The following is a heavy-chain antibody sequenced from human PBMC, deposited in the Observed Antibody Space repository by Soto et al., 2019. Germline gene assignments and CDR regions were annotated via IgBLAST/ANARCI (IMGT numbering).Heavy chain of an antibody. J-gene: IGHJ4*02. CDR2: INSDGSIT. D-gene: IGHD3-16*02. CDR1: GFTFSSYW. Sequence: EVQLVESGGGLVQPGGSLRLSCAASGFTFSSYWMHWVRQVPEKGLVWVSRINSDGSITNDADAVKGRFTISRDNVKNTLYLQMNSLRAEDTAVYYCVRYPRSVGGSYRPDYGGQGTLVTVSS. V-gene: IGHV3-74*01. CDR3: VRYPRSVGGSYRPDY.